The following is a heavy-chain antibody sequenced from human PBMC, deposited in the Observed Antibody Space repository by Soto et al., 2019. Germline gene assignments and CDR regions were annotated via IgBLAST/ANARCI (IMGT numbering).Heavy chain of an antibody. CDR3: ATGDYYDNSGYSLYFDY. Sequence: QVHLVQSGAEVRTPGSSVKVSCKASGSTFKSNIMSWVRQAPGQGPEWMGGTMPLFDTPIYARKFQGRVTITADESTSTAYMELSSLRSEDTAVYYFATGDYYDNSGYSLYFDYWGQGTLVTVSS. CDR1: GSTFKSNI. CDR2: TMPLFDTP. D-gene: IGHD3-22*01. J-gene: IGHJ4*02. V-gene: IGHV1-69*12.